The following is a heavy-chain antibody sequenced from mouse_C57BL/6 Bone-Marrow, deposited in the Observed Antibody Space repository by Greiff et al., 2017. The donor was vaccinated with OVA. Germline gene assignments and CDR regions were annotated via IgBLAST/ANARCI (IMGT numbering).Heavy chain of an antibody. V-gene: IGHV6-3*01. J-gene: IGHJ3*01. D-gene: IGHD1-1*01. CDR1: GFTFSNYW. CDR2: IRLKSDNYAT. CDR3: TALYYYGSSPFAY. Sequence: EVHLVESGGGLVQPGGSMKLSCVASGFTFSNYWMNWVRQSPEKGLEWVAQIRLKSDNYATHYAESVKGRFTISRDDSKSSVYLQMNNLRAEDTGIYYCTALYYYGSSPFAYWGQGTLVTVSA.